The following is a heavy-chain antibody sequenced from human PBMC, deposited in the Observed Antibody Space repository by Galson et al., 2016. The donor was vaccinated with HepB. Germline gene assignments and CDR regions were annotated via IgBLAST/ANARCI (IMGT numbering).Heavy chain of an antibody. CDR2: IYNSGTS. CDR1: GDSISRDGYF. D-gene: IGHD1-14*01. J-gene: IGHJ6*03. Sequence: TLSLTCTVSGDSISRDGYFWSWIRQRPGMGLEWIGDIYNSGTSYYNSSLKSRASISVDTSKNQFSLRVTSVTAADTAVYYCARADGIGYYYMDVWGKGTTVTVSS. CDR3: ARADGIGYYYMDV. V-gene: IGHV4-31*03.